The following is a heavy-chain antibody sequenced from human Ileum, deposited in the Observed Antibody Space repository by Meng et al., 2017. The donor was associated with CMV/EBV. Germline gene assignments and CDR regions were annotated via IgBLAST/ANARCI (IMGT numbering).Heavy chain of an antibody. Sequence: SETLSLTCIVSGDPVSHSAYYWSWIRQAPGRRLEWIGYIYYSGSTNHNPSLKSRVTVSLDKTKNQVSLRLTSVTAADTAVYYCARDDSSTWHRNFDLWGQGMLVTVSS. D-gene: IGHD6-13*01. CDR1: GDPVSHSAYY. CDR2: IYYSGST. V-gene: IGHV4-61*08. J-gene: IGHJ4*02. CDR3: ARDDSSTWHRNFDL.